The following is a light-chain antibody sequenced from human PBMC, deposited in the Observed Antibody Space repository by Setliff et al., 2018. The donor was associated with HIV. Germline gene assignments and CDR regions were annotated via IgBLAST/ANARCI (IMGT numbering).Light chain of an antibody. CDR1: QSISSW. CDR2: TAS. CDR3: QQYKSSPLT. V-gene: IGKV1-5*03. J-gene: IGKJ4*01. Sequence: DIQMTQSPSTLSASVGDRVTITCRASQSISSWLAWYQQKPGKAPKVLIYTASNLASGVPSRFSGSGSGTEFTLTISSLQPDDFATYYCQQYKSSPLTFSGGTKVDIK.